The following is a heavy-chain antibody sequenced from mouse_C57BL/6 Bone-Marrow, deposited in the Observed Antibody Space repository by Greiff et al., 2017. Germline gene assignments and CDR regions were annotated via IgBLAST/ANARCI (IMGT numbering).Heavy chain of an antibody. V-gene: IGHV1-76*01. CDR2: IYPGSGNT. J-gene: IGHJ2*01. CDR3: AIYDYGGGSFDY. D-gene: IGHD2-4*01. Sequence: QVHVKQSGAELVRPGASVKLSCKASGYTFTDYYINWVKQRPGQGLEWIARIYPGSGNTYYNEKFKGKATLTAEKSSSTAYMQLSSLTSEDSAVYFCAIYDYGGGSFDYWGQGTTLTVSS. CDR1: GYTFTDYY.